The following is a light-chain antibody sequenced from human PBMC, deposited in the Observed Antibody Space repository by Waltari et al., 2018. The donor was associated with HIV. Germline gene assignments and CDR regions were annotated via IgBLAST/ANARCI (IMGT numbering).Light chain of an antibody. CDR2: EVN. V-gene: IGLV2-23*02. Sequence: QSALTQPASVSGSPGQAITIPCTGTSSDVGSYHLVSWYQKHPGKAPKLMIYEVNKRPSGVSNRFSGSKSGNTASLTISGLQAEDEADYYCCSYAGSSSYVFGSGTKVTVL. CDR1: SSDVGSYHL. J-gene: IGLJ1*01. CDR3: CSYAGSSSYV.